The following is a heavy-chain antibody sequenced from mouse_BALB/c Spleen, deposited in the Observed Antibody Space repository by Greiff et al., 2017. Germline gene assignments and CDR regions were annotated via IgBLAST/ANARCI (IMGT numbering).Heavy chain of an antibody. Sequence: EVMLVESGGGLVKPGGSLKLSCAASGFTFSSYAMSWVRQTPEKRLEWVASISSGGSTYYPDSVKGRFTISRDNARNILYLQMSSLRSEDTAMYYCARFYDGYPLDYWGQGTTLTVSS. J-gene: IGHJ2*01. CDR2: ISSGGST. V-gene: IGHV5-6-5*01. D-gene: IGHD2-3*01. CDR3: ARFYDGYPLDY. CDR1: GFTFSSYA.